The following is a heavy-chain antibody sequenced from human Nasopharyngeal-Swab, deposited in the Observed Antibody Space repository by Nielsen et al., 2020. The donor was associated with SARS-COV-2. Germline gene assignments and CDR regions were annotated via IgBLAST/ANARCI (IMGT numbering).Heavy chain of an antibody. CDR1: GFTFSSYS. CDR3: AREESGSYYPFFDY. D-gene: IGHD1-26*01. V-gene: IGHV3-21*01. J-gene: IGHJ4*02. Sequence: GESLKISCAASGFTFSSYSMNWVRQAPGKGLEWVSSISSSSSYIYYADSVKGRFTISRDNAKNSLYLQMNSLRAEDTAVYYCAREESGSYYPFFDYWGQGTLVTVSS. CDR2: ISSSSSYI.